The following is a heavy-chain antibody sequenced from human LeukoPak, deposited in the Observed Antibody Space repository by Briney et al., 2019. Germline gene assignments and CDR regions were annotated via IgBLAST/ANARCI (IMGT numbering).Heavy chain of an antibody. CDR3: APDTTAYCTSTNCHDYFQR. V-gene: IGHV3-30*04. D-gene: IGHD2-2*01. Sequence: PGRSLRLSCAASGFTFSSYAMHWVRQAPGKGLEWVADTSYDGSNKYYADSVKGRFTISRDIAKNTLYLQMNSLRAEYTAVYYCAPDTTAYCTSTNCHDYFQRWGQGTLATVSS. CDR1: GFTFSSYA. J-gene: IGHJ1*01. CDR2: TSYDGSNK.